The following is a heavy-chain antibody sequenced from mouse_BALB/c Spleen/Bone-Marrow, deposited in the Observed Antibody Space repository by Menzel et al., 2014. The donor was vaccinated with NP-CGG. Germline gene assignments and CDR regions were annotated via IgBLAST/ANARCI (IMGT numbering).Heavy chain of an antibody. V-gene: IGHV2-9*02. CDR1: GFSLTNYG. D-gene: IGHD6-1*01. CDR3: ARPTPRYYAMDY. J-gene: IGHJ4*01. Sequence: VKLQESGPGLVAPSQSLSTTCTVSGFSLTNYGVYWVRQPPGKGLEWLGVIWAGGSTNYNSALMSRLSISKDNSKSXVFLKMNSLQTDDTAMYYCARPTPRYYAMDYWGQGTSVTVSS. CDR2: IWAGGST.